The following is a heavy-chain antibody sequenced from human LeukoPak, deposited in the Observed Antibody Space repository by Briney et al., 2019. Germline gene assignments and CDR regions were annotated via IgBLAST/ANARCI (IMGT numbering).Heavy chain of an antibody. J-gene: IGHJ4*02. CDR1: GFTFSDYA. CDR2: ISYDGSNK. CDR3: AKDQGSGTHYKGFFHY. D-gene: IGHD3-10*01. V-gene: IGHV3-30*18. Sequence: GGSLRLSCAASGFTFSDYAIHWVRQAPGTGLEWVTVISYDGSNKYYADSVKGRFTISRDNSKNTLFLQMNGLRAEDTAVYYCAKDQGSGTHYKGFFHYWGQGTLVTVSS.